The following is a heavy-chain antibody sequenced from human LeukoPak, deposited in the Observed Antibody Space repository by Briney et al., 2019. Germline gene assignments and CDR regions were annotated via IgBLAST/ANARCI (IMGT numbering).Heavy chain of an antibody. J-gene: IGHJ6*02. CDR2: IYYSGST. CDR3: AREYVDKADYYYGMDV. D-gene: IGHD5-18*01. Sequence: PSETLSLTCTVSSGSISTYYWSWIRQPPGKGLEWIGYIYYSGSTNYNPSLKSRVTISVDTSKNQFSLKLSSVTAADTAVYYCAREYVDKADYYYGMDVWGQGTTVTVSS. CDR1: SGSISTYY. V-gene: IGHV4-59*01.